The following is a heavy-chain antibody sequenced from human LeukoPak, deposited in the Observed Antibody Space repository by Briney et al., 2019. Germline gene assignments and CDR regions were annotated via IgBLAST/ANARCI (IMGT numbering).Heavy chain of an antibody. J-gene: IGHJ3*02. CDR1: GFTFSSYG. CDR2: ISGSGGST. V-gene: IGHV3-23*01. CDR3: ANDVLRYFDWLLYDAFDI. D-gene: IGHD3-9*01. Sequence: GGSLRLSCAASGFTFSSYGMSWVRQAPGKWLEWVSAISGSGGSTYYADSVKGRFTIPRDNSKNTLYLQMNSMRAEDTAVYYCANDVLRYFDWLLYDAFDIWGQGTMVTVSS.